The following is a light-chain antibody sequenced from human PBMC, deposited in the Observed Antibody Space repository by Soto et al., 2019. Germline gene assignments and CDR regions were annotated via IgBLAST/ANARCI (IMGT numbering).Light chain of an antibody. CDR3: QKSNSATLA. J-gene: IGKJ4*01. V-gene: IGKV1-27*01. Sequence: DIHITQSPSSLPAAVVDTITTTCRASQGISNYLAWYQQKQGKVPKLLIHAATTLQLGVPSRFSGSVSWTHVTITISSLKKEDGATYYCQKSNSATLAFGGGTKVDIK. CDR2: AAT. CDR1: QGISNY.